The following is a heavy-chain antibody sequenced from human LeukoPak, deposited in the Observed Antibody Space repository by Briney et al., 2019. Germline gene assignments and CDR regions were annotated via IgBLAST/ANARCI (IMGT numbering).Heavy chain of an antibody. CDR3: ARLRFLGDYFDY. V-gene: IGHV4-39*07. Sequence: PSETLSLTCTVSGGSISSSSYYWGWIRQPPGTGLEWIGSIYYSGSTYYNPSLKSRVTISVDTSKNQFSLKLSSVTAADTAVYYCARLRFLGDYFDYWGQGTLVTVSS. J-gene: IGHJ4*02. CDR1: GGSISSSSYY. CDR2: IYYSGST. D-gene: IGHD3-3*01.